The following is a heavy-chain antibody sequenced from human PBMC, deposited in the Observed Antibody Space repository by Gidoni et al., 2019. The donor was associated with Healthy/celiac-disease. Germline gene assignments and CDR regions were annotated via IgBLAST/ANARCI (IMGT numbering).Heavy chain of an antibody. J-gene: IGHJ4*02. CDR3: ARDGVNYDSSGYYPFDY. Sequence: TFTSYGISWVRQAPGQGLEWMGWISAYNGNTNYAQKLQGRVTMTTDTSTSTAYMELRSLRSDDTAVYYCARDGVNYDSSGYYPFDYWGQGTLVTVSS. CDR2: ISAYNGNT. V-gene: IGHV1-18*01. D-gene: IGHD3-22*01. CDR1: TFTSYG.